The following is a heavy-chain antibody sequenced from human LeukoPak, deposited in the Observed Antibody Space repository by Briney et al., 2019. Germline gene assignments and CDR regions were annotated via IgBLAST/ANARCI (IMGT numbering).Heavy chain of an antibody. V-gene: IGHV4-59*01. D-gene: IGHD3-10*01. J-gene: IGHJ4*02. CDR2: TYYSGST. CDR3: AGMVRDPQFDY. CDR1: GGSISSYY. Sequence: PSETPSFTCTVYGGSISSYYWSWIRQPPGKGLKWIGYTYYSGSTNYNPSLKSRVTISVDTSKNQCSLKLSSVTAADTAVYYCAGMVRDPQFDYWGQGTLVTVSS.